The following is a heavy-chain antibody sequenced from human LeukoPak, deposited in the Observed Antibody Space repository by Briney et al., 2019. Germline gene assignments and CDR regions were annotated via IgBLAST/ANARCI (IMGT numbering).Heavy chain of an antibody. Sequence: SETLSLTRTVSGGSISSYYWGWIRQPPGKGLDWIGFIYHNGRTDYNPSLKSRVTISADTSKNQFSLRLSSVTAADTAVYYCARVFRAAAVDYWGQGTLVTVSS. D-gene: IGHD6-13*01. V-gene: IGHV4-59*01. CDR3: ARVFRAAAVDY. CDR2: IYHNGRT. CDR1: GGSISSYY. J-gene: IGHJ4*02.